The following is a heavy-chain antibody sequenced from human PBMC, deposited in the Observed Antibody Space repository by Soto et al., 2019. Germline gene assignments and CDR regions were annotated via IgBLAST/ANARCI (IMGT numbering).Heavy chain of an antibody. CDR3: ARVPGSDWYRGSYYYGMDV. Sequence: SVKVSCKASGGTFSSYAISWVRQAPGQGLEWMGGIIPIFGTANYAQKFQGRVTITADESTSTAYMELSSLRSEDTAVYYCARVPGSDWYRGSYYYGMDVWGQGTTVTVSS. J-gene: IGHJ6*02. V-gene: IGHV1-69*13. CDR2: IIPIFGTA. D-gene: IGHD6-19*01. CDR1: GGTFSSYA.